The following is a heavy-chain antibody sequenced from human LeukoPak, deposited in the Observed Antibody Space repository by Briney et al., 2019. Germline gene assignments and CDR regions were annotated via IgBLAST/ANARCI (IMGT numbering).Heavy chain of an antibody. V-gene: IGHV1-69*05. CDR2: IIPIFGTA. Sequence: SVKVSCKASGGTFSSYAISWVRQAPGQGLEWMGRIIPIFGTANYAQKFQGRVTITTDESTSTAYVELSSLRSEDTAVYYCARDPGIAAAGTGGYWGQGTLVTVSS. D-gene: IGHD6-13*01. CDR1: GGTFSSYA. J-gene: IGHJ4*02. CDR3: ARDPGIAAAGTGGY.